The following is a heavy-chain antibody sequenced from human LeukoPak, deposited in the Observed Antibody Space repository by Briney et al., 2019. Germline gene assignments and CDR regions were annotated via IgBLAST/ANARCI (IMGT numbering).Heavy chain of an antibody. CDR1: GYTFTSYD. V-gene: IGHV1-8*01. Sequence: ASVKVSCKASGYTFTSYDINWVRQATGQGLEWMGWMNPNSGNTGYAQKFQGRVTMTRNTSISTAYMEPSSLRSEDTAVYYCARGALDLYCGGDCYFNWFDPWGQGTLVTVSS. CDR3: ARGALDLYCGGDCYFNWFDP. D-gene: IGHD2-21*01. J-gene: IGHJ5*02. CDR2: MNPNSGNT.